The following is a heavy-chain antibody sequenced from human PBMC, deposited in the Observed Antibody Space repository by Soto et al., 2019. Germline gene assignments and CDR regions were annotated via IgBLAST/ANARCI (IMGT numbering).Heavy chain of an antibody. J-gene: IGHJ4*02. V-gene: IGHV3-15*06. Sequence: EVQLVESGGGLVKPGGSLRLSCSASGFTFNNAWMTWVRQAPGKGLEWVALIKSKTDGGTTNSAAPVKGRFTISRDDSKITIYLQMSGLKTEDTGVYYCSTGAVNAYSDDMGFDYWGQGALVTVSS. CDR2: IKSKTDGGTT. D-gene: IGHD4-17*01. CDR3: STGAVNAYSDDMGFDY. CDR1: GFTFNNAW.